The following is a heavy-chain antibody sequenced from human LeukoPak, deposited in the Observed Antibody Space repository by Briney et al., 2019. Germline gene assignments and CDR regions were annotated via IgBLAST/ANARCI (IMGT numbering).Heavy chain of an antibody. V-gene: IGHV1-18*01. D-gene: IGHD6-13*01. CDR1: GYTFTTYA. CDR3: ARDRIAAAGKDYYYYGMDV. Sequence: RASVKVSCKASGYTFTTYAMHWVRQAPGQGLEWMGWISAYNGNTNYAQKLQGRVTMTTDTSTSTAYMELRSLRSDDTAVYYCARDRIAAAGKDYYYYGMDVWGQGTTVTVSS. CDR2: ISAYNGNT. J-gene: IGHJ6*02.